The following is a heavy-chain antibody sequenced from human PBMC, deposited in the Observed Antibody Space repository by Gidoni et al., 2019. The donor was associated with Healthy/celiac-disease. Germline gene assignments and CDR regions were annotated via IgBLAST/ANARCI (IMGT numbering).Heavy chain of an antibody. V-gene: IGHV3-48*02. CDR3: ARGPQLVLPPPLGDYYYYYGMDV. J-gene: IGHJ6*02. CDR2: ISRSSSTI. D-gene: IGHD6-13*01. Sequence: EVQLVESGGGLVQPGGSLRLSCAASGFPFSSYRMHWCRQAPGKGLEWVSYISRSSSTIYYADSVKGRFTISRDNAKNSLYLQMNSLRDEDTAVYYCARGPQLVLPPPLGDYYYYYGMDVWGQGTTVTVSS. CDR1: GFPFSSYR.